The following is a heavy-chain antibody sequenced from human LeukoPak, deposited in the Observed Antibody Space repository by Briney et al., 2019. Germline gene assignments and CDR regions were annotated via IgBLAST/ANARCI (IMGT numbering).Heavy chain of an antibody. CDR1: GFTFSSYA. J-gene: IGHJ4*02. CDR2: ISYDGSNK. V-gene: IGHV3-30-3*01. Sequence: GGSLRLSRAASGFTFSSYAMHWVRQAPGKGLEWVAVISYDGSNKYYADSVKGRFTISRDNSKNTLYLQMNSLRAEDTAVYYCASSPLWFGELSLGRFDYWGQGTLVTVSS. D-gene: IGHD3-10*01. CDR3: ASSPLWFGELSLGRFDY.